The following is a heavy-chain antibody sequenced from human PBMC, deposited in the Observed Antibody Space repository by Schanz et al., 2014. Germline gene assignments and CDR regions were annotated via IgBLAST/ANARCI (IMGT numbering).Heavy chain of an antibody. D-gene: IGHD1-1*01. CDR1: GFSVGNKY. Sequence: EVQLVESGGGLIQPGGSLRLSCAASGFSVGNKYMNWVRQAPGKGLEWVSAISGGGGTTYYTDSVKGRFTISRDNSNKTVDLQMNSLRAEDTAVYYCARGRVLESWGQGTLVTVSS. CDR2: ISGGGGTT. V-gene: IGHV3-23*04. CDR3: ARGRVLES. J-gene: IGHJ5*02.